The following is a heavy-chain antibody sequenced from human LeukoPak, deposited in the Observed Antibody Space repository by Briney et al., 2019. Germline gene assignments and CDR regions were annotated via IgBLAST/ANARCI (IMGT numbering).Heavy chain of an antibody. Sequence: SETLSLTCVVYGGSFSGYSWTWIRQPPGKGLEWIGEINHSGSTNYNPSLMSRVTISVDTSKNQFSLKLSSVTAADTAVYYCARGPVGNFDYWGQGTLVTVSS. V-gene: IGHV4-34*01. J-gene: IGHJ4*02. D-gene: IGHD7-27*01. CDR1: GGSFSGYS. CDR3: ARGPVGNFDY. CDR2: INHSGST.